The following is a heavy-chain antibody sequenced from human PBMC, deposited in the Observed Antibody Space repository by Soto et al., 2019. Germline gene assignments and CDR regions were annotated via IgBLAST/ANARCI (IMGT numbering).Heavy chain of an antibody. Sequence: QVQLVQSGAEVKKPGASVKVSCKASGYTFDTYGISWVRQAPGQGLEWMGWIRRYNGNTNYAQKFQGRVTVTTDTSTSTAYRELRTLTSDDTAVYYCARDRGGSGSYSFDYWGQGSLVIVSS. CDR2: IRRYNGNT. V-gene: IGHV1-18*01. J-gene: IGHJ4*02. CDR3: ARDRGGSGSYSFDY. CDR1: GYTFDTYG. D-gene: IGHD3-10*01.